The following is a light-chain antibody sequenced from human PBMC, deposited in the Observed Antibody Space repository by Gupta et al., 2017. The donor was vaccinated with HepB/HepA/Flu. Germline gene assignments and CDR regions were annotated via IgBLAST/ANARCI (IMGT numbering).Light chain of an antibody. CDR2: RNN. V-gene: IGLV1-47*01. CDR1: SSNIGSNY. Sequence: QSVLTQPPSASGTPGQRVTISCSGSSSNIGSNYVYWYQQLPVTAPKLLIYRNNQRPSGVPDRFSGSNSGTSASLAISGLRAEDEADYYCAAWDESLSGRVVFGGGTKLTVL. J-gene: IGLJ2*01. CDR3: AAWDESLSGRVV.